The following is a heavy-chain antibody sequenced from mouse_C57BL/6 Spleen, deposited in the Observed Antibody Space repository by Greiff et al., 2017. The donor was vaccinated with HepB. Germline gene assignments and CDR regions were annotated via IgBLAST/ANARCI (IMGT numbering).Heavy chain of an antibody. D-gene: IGHD1-1*01. CDR3: ARGISTTVAYYFDY. J-gene: IGHJ2*01. CDR1: GYTFTDYN. V-gene: IGHV1-18*01. Sequence: VQLQQSGPELVKPGASVKIPCKASGYTFTDYNMDWVKQSHGKSLEWIGVINPNNGGTIYNQKFKGKATLTVYKSYSTAYLELRSLTSEDTAVYYCARGISTTVAYYFDYWCQGTTLTVSS. CDR2: INPNNGGT.